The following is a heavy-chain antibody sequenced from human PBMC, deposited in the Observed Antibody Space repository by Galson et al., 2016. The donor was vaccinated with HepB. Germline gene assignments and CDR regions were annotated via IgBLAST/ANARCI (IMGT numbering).Heavy chain of an antibody. CDR1: GFTFSSYS. CDR3: ARDKSFYYYGMDV. V-gene: IGHV3-48*01. CDR2: ISSSSTI. J-gene: IGHJ6*02. Sequence: SLRLSCAASGFTFSSYSMNWVRQAPGKGLEWVSYISSSSTIYYADSVKGRFTISRDNSNNTLYLQMTSLSPEDTAVYYCARDKSFYYYGMDVWGQGTTVTVSS.